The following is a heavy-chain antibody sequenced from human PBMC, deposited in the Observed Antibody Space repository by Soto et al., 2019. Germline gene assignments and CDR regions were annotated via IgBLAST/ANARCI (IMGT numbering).Heavy chain of an antibody. CDR3: AKAPSSGWNYIYYFDY. V-gene: IGHV3-23*01. D-gene: IGHD6-19*01. CDR1: GFTFSSYA. CDR2: ISGSGGST. Sequence: GGSLRLSCAASGFTFSSYAMSWVRQAPGKGLEWVSAISGSGGSTYYADSVKGRFTISRDNSKNTLYLQMNSLRAEDTAVYYCAKAPSSGWNYIYYFDYWGQGTRVTVAS. J-gene: IGHJ4*02.